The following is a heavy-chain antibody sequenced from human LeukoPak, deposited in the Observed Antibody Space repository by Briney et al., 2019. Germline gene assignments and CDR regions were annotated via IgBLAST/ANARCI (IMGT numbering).Heavy chain of an antibody. J-gene: IGHJ4*02. CDR2: ITARADTA. CDR1: GFSFSTYP. D-gene: IGHD2-15*01. CDR3: AKDPAPGYCSTGYCYDSPLDS. Sequence: VGSLRLSCTASGFSFSTYPMTWVRHGPGEGVEWGSLITARADTAHYADSVKGRFTISRDNSKNTLFLQMHSLRAEDTALYFCAKDPAPGYCSTGYCYDSPLDSWGQGTLVTVSS. V-gene: IGHV3-23*01.